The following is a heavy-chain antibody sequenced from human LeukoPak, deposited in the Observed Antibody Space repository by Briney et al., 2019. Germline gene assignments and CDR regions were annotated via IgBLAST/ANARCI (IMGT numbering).Heavy chain of an antibody. Sequence: ASVKVSCKASGYTFTSYGISWVRQAPGQGLEWMGWISAYNGNTNYAQKLQGRVTMTTDTSTGTAYTELRSLRSDDTAVYYCARDELGLNNWFDPWGQGTLVTVSS. CDR1: GYTFTSYG. V-gene: IGHV1-18*01. CDR3: ARDELGLNNWFDP. D-gene: IGHD1-7*01. J-gene: IGHJ5*02. CDR2: ISAYNGNT.